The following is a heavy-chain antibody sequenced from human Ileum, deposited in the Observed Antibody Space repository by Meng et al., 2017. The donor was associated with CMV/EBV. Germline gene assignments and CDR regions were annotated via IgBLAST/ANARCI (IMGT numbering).Heavy chain of an antibody. D-gene: IGHD6-13*01. CDR2: IYTSGST. Sequence: QVQLQESGPGLGKPSQTLSLTCTVSGGSISSGSYYWSWIRQPAGKGLEWIGRIYTSGSTNYNPSLKSRVTISVDTSKNQFSLKLSSVTAADTAVYYCARDSYSSSWAMDYWGQGTLVTVSS. V-gene: IGHV4-61*02. CDR3: ARDSYSSSWAMDY. CDR1: GGSISSGSYY. J-gene: IGHJ4*02.